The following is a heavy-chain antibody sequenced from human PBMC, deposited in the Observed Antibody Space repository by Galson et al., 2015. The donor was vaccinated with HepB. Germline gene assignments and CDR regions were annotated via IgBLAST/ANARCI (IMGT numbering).Heavy chain of an antibody. CDR2: ISSSSSYI. V-gene: IGHV3-21*01. D-gene: IGHD6-13*01. Sequence: SLRLSCAASGFTFSSYSMNWVRQAPGKGLEWVSSISSSSSYIYYADSVKGRFTISRDNAKNSLYLQMNSLRAEDTAVYYCARERQQLVWDYYYGMDVWGQGTTVTVSS. J-gene: IGHJ6*02. CDR3: ARERQQLVWDYYYGMDV. CDR1: GFTFSSYS.